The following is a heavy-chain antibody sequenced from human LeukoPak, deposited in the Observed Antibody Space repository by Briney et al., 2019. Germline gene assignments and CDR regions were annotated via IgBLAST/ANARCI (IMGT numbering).Heavy chain of an antibody. CDR1: GYTFTGYY. V-gene: IGHV1-46*01. CDR3: AREGCSSTSCYGGEYDY. CDR2: INPSGGST. J-gene: IGHJ4*02. Sequence: ASVKVSCKTSGYTFTGYYMHWVRQAPGQGLEWMGIINPSGGSTSYAQKFQGRVTMTRDTSTSTVYMELSSLRSEDTAVYYCAREGCSSTSCYGGEYDYWGQGTLVTVSS. D-gene: IGHD2-2*01.